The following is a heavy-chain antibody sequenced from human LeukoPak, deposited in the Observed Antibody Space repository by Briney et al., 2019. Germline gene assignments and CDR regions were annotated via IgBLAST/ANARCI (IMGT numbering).Heavy chain of an antibody. CDR3: ARPQDQTVAGSDH. CDR1: GFTFSRYW. Sequence: PGGSLRLSCAASGFTFSRYWMHWVRQAPGKGLMWVSRINTDVSTTTYADSVKGRFTISRDNAKNTLYLQMNSLRAEDTAVYYCARPQDQTVAGSDHWGQGTLVTVSS. D-gene: IGHD6-19*01. V-gene: IGHV3-74*01. J-gene: IGHJ4*02. CDR2: INTDVSTT.